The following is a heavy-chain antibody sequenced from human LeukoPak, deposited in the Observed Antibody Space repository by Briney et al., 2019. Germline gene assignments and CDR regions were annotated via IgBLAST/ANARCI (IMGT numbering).Heavy chain of an antibody. D-gene: IGHD3-10*01. CDR3: ARGRRYYYGSGSYYNGNWFDP. J-gene: IGHJ5*02. Sequence: KPSETLSLTCTVSGGSISSYYWSWIRQPAGKGLEWIGRIYTSGSTNYNPSLKSRVTMSVDTSKNQFSLKLSSVTAADTAVYYCARGRRYYYGSGSYYNGNWFDPWGQGTLVTVSS. CDR1: GGSISSYY. CDR2: IYTSGST. V-gene: IGHV4-4*07.